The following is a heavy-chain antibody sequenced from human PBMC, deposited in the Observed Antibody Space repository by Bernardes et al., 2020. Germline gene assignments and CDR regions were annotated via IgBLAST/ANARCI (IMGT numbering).Heavy chain of an antibody. J-gene: IGHJ4*02. Sequence: GGSLRLCCAASGFTVSSNYMTWVRQAPGKGLEWVSTIYSGGSTYYADSVKGRFTISRDNSKNTLNLQMNTLGAEDTAVYYCARGSANYQYWGQGTLVTVSS. CDR3: ARGSANYQY. V-gene: IGHV3-53*01. D-gene: IGHD1-7*01. CDR2: IYSGGST. CDR1: GFTVSSNY.